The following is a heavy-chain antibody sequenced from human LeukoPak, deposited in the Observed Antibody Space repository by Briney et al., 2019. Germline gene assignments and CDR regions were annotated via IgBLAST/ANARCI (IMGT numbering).Heavy chain of an antibody. Sequence: SETLSLTWTVSGXSISTYYGSWIRQPPGKGLEWIGFIYYSGSTNYNPSLRSRVTISVDTSKNQFSLKLTSVTAADTAVYYCAREVVASQGHIDYWGQGTLVTVSS. CDR1: GXSISTYY. D-gene: IGHD2-15*01. J-gene: IGHJ4*02. CDR2: IYYSGST. V-gene: IGHV4-59*01. CDR3: AREVVASQGHIDY.